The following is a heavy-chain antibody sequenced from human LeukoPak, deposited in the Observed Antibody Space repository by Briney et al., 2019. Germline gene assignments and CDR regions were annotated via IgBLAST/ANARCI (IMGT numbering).Heavy chain of an antibody. CDR2: INPSGGST. Sequence: ASVKVSCKASGYTFTSYYMHWVRQAPGQGLEWMGIINPSGGSTSYAQKFQGRVTMTRDTSTSTVYMELSSLRSEDTAVYYCARGILGLRLRPNGAFDIWGQGTMVTVSS. V-gene: IGHV1-46*01. CDR3: ARGILGLRLRPNGAFDI. D-gene: IGHD3/OR15-3a*01. CDR1: GYTFTSYY. J-gene: IGHJ3*02.